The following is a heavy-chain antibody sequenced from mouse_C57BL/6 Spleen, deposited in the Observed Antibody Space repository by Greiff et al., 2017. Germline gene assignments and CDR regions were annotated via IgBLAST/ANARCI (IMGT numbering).Heavy chain of an antibody. Sequence: VQLQQPGAELVKPGASVKLSCKASGYTFTSYWMHWVKQRPGQGLEWIGMIHPNSGSTNYTEKFKSKATLTVDKSSSTAYMQLSSLTSEDSAVYYCARWGSSYAMDYWGQGTSVTVSS. CDR1: GYTFTSYW. D-gene: IGHD1-1*01. CDR3: ARWGSSYAMDY. V-gene: IGHV1-64*01. J-gene: IGHJ4*01. CDR2: IHPNSGST.